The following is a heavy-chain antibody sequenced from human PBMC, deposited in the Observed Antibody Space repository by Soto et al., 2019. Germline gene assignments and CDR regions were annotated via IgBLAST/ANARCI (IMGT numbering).Heavy chain of an antibody. D-gene: IGHD2-21*01. V-gene: IGHV4-39*01. Sequence: SETLSLTCTVSGGSISSSSYDWGWIRQPPGKGLEWIGSIYYSGSTYYNPSLKSRVTISVDTSKNQFSLKLSSVTAADTAVYYCARHVFRQTPEVHWFDPWGQGTLVTVS. CDR2: IYYSGST. CDR1: GGSISSSSYD. CDR3: ARHVFRQTPEVHWFDP. J-gene: IGHJ5*02.